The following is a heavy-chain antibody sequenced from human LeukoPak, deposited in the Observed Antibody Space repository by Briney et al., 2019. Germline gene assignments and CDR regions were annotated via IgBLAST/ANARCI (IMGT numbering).Heavy chain of an antibody. CDR1: GYTFTSYG. V-gene: IGHV1-18*01. Sequence: GASVKVSCKASGYTFTSYGISWVRQAPGQGLEWMGWISAYNGNTNYAQKLQGRVTMTTDTSTSTAYMELRSLRSDDTAVYYCARDWEQQLVLTSLDPWGQGTLVTVSS. D-gene: IGHD6-13*01. J-gene: IGHJ5*02. CDR3: ARDWEQQLVLTSLDP. CDR2: ISAYNGNT.